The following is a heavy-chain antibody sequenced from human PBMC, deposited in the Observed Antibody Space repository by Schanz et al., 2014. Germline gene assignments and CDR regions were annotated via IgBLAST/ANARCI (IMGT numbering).Heavy chain of an antibody. CDR2: INPNSGGT. CDR3: ARGSCSNSGCFDAFDV. J-gene: IGHJ3*01. D-gene: IGHD2-2*01. CDR1: GYTFTNYA. Sequence: QVQLVQSGSELKKPGASVKVSCKASGYTFTNYAINWVRQAPGQGLEWMGRINPNSGGTNYAQKFQGRVTMTRDTSISTAYMELSSLRSDDTAVYYCARGSCSNSGCFDAFDVWGQGTMVTVSS. V-gene: IGHV1-2*02.